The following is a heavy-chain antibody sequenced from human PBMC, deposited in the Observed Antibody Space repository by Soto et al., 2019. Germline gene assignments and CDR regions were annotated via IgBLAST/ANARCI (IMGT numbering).Heavy chain of an antibody. CDR1: GFTFSSYG. D-gene: IGHD2-2*01. CDR2: ISYDGSNK. CDR3: AKIGDCISTSCYGGIDY. J-gene: IGHJ4*02. V-gene: IGHV3-30*18. Sequence: QVQLVESGGGVVQPGRSLRLSCAASGFTFSSYGMHWVRQAPGKGLEWVAVISYDGSNKYYADSVKGRFTISRDNSKNTLYLQMNSLRAEDTAVYYCAKIGDCISTSCYGGIDYWGQGTLVTVSS.